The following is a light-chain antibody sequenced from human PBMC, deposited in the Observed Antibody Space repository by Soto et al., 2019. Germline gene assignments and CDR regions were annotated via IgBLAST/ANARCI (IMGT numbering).Light chain of an antibody. CDR3: QQYSSKLS. V-gene: IGKV1-33*01. CDR1: HDVSWN. Sequence: DIQMTQSPSSLSASVGDRVTIACQSSHDVSWNLNWFQQKPGAAPKLLIYDASNLERGVPSRFSGSGSGTEFTLTISSLQPEDVEPYYYQQYSSKLSFGGGTEV. CDR2: DAS. J-gene: IGKJ4*01.